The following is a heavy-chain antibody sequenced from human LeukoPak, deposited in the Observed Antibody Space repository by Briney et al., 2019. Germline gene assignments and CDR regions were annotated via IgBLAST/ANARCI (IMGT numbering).Heavy chain of an antibody. CDR2: IYHSGST. Sequence: SETLSLTCTVSGYSISSGYYWGWIRQPPGKGLEWIGSIYHSGSTYYNPSLKSRVTISVDTSKNQFSLKLSSVTAADTAVYYCARSGYYYGSGSYRLFDYWGQGTLVTVSS. D-gene: IGHD3-10*01. CDR3: ARSGYYYGSGSYRLFDY. CDR1: GYSISSGYY. J-gene: IGHJ4*02. V-gene: IGHV4-38-2*02.